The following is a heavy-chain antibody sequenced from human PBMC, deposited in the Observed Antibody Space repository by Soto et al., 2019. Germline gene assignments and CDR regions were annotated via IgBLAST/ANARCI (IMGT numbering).Heavy chain of an antibody. CDR1: GYSFTSYW. Sequence: GESLKISCKGSGYSFTSYWIGWVRQMPGKGLEWMGIIYPGDSDTRYSPSFQGQVTISADKSISTAYLQWSSLKASDTAMYYCARNGGSPYYYYGMDVWGQGTTVTVSS. V-gene: IGHV5-51*01. CDR2: IYPGDSDT. J-gene: IGHJ6*02. D-gene: IGHD3-10*01. CDR3: ARNGGSPYYYYGMDV.